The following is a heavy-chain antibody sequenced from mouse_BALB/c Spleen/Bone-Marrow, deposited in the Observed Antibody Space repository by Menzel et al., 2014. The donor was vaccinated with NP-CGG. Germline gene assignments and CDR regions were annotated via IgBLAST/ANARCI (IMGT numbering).Heavy chain of an antibody. J-gene: IGHJ2*01. Sequence: VQLQQSGAELAKPGASVKMSCKASGYTFTSYWMHWVKQRPGQGLEWIGYINPSTGYTEYNQKFMDKATLTADKSSSTAYMQLSSLTSEDSAVYYCARHYRYYFDYWGQGTTLTVSS. D-gene: IGHD2-14*01. V-gene: IGHV1-7*01. CDR3: ARHYRYYFDY. CDR2: INPSTGYT. CDR1: GYTFTSYW.